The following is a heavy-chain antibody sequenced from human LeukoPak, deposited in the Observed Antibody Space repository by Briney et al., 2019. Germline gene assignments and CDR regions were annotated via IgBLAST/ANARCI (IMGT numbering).Heavy chain of an antibody. Sequence: SETLSLACAVYGGSFSGYYWSWIRQPPGKGLEWIGEINHSGSTNYNPSLKSRVTISVDTSKNQFSLKPSSVTAADTAVYYCARSPGGVSAVAGHPFDYWGQGTLVTVSS. CDR3: ARSPGGVSAVAGHPFDY. CDR1: GGSFSGYY. D-gene: IGHD6-19*01. CDR2: INHSGST. V-gene: IGHV4-34*01. J-gene: IGHJ4*02.